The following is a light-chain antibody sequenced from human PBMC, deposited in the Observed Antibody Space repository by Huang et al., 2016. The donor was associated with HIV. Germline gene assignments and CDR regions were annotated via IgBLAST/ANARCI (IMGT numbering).Light chain of an antibody. J-gene: IGKJ4*01. Sequence: DIQMTQSPSSLSASVGDRVTITCRASPSISSYLNWYQQKPGKAPKLLIYAASSLQSGVPSRFSGSGSGTDFTLTISSLQPEDFATYYCQQSYSTPQVTFGRGTKVEIK. CDR1: PSISSY. CDR2: AAS. V-gene: IGKV1-39*01. CDR3: QQSYSTPQVT.